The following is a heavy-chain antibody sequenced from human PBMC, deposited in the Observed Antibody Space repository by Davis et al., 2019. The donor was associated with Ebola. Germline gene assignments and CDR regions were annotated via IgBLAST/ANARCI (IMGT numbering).Heavy chain of an antibody. V-gene: IGHV3-23*01. CDR1: VITFSSYA. CDR3: ARGNSGSYF. CDR2: ISGSGGST. Sequence: GESLKISCTDSVITFSSYAMSWVRQAPGKGLEWVSAISGSGGSTYYADSVKGRFTISRDNSKNTLYLHMNSLKPEDTAVYYCARGNSGSYFWGQGTLVTVSS. J-gene: IGHJ4*02. D-gene: IGHD1-26*01.